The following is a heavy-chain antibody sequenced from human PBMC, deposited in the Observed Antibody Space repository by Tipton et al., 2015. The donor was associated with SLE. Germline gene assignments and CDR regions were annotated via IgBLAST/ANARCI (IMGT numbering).Heavy chain of an antibody. CDR1: VGSISSSSYY. V-gene: IGHV4-39*07. D-gene: IGHD4-17*01. Sequence: TLSLTCTVSVGSISSSSYYWGWIRQPPGKGLEWIGRVYGSGSPTHYNPSLEGRVTVSVDTSQNQVSLKLTSVTAADTAVYYCARIRPGHGDPFDFWGQGTLVTVSS. CDR2: VYGSGSPT. CDR3: ARIRPGHGDPFDF. J-gene: IGHJ4*02.